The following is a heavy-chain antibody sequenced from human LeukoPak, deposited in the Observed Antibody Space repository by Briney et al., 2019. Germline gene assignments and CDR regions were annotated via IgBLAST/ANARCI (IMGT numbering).Heavy chain of an antibody. CDR1: GFTFSRSE. CDR2: ISSSSTI. CDR3: ARSSRELGGDAPWELMPPFDY. Sequence: GGSLRLSCAASGFTFSRSEMNWVRQAPGKGLEWVSYISSSSTIYYADSVKGRFTISRENAKNSLYLQMSSLRAEDTAVYYCARSSRELGGDAPWELMPPFDYWGQGTLVTVSS. J-gene: IGHJ4*02. V-gene: IGHV3-48*01. D-gene: IGHD1-7*01.